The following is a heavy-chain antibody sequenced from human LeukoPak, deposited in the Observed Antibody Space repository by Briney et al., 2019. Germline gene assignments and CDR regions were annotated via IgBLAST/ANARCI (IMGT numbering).Heavy chain of an antibody. J-gene: IGHJ5*02. D-gene: IGHD2-15*01. CDR1: GGSFSGYY. Sequence: SETLSLTCAVYGGSFSGYYWSWIRQPPGKGLECIGEINHSGSTNYNPSLKSRVTISVDTSKNQFSLKLSSVTAADTAVYYCARGGYCSGGSCYKEGWFDPWGQGTLVTVSS. V-gene: IGHV4-34*01. CDR3: ARGGYCSGGSCYKEGWFDP. CDR2: INHSGST.